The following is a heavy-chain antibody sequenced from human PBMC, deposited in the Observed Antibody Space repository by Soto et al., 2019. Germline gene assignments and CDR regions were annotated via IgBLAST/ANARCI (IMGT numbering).Heavy chain of an antibody. CDR2: SRNKARKYTT. V-gene: IGHV3-72*01. D-gene: IGHD3-16*02. CDR1: GFIFGDHY. J-gene: IGHJ6*02. CDR3: VRGYRGLDV. Sequence: EVQLVESGGDLAQPGGSLRLSCGVSGFIFGDHYMDWVRQAPGKGLEWVARSRNKARKYTTEYAASVKGRFTMSRDDSKRSLYLQMNSLQIEDTAVYYCVRGYRGLDVWGRGTTVTVSS.